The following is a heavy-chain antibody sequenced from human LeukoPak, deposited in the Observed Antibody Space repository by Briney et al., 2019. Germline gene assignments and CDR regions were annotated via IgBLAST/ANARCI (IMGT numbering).Heavy chain of an antibody. CDR1: GFTFSSYW. CDR3: ARVQWGIAVGYFDY. J-gene: IGHJ4*02. V-gene: IGHV3-74*01. CDR2: INSDASST. Sequence: GGSLRLSCAASGFTFSSYWMSWVRQAPGKGLVWVSRINSDASSTNYADSVKGRFTISRDNAKNTLYLQMNSLRAEDTAVYYCARVQWGIAVGYFDYWGQGTLVTVSS. D-gene: IGHD6-19*01.